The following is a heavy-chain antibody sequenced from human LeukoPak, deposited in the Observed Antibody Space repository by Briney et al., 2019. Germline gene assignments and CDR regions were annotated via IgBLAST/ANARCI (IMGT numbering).Heavy chain of an antibody. J-gene: IGHJ6*03. CDR2: INHSGST. Sequence: PSETLSLTCAVYGGSFSGYYWSWIRQPPGKGLEWIGEINHSGSTNYNPSLKSRVTISVDTSKNQFSLKLSSVTAADTAVYYCARRPNRYYYYYMDVWGKGTTVTVSS. CDR3: ARRPNRYYYYYMDV. D-gene: IGHD1-14*01. CDR1: GGSFSGYY. V-gene: IGHV4-34*01.